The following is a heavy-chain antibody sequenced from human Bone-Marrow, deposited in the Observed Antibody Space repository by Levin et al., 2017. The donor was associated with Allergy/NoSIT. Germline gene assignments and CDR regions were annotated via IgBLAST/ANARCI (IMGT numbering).Heavy chain of an antibody. CDR1: GFTFRDYW. D-gene: IGHD1-7*01. CDR3: ARYGMSGTFDF. J-gene: IGHJ4*02. Sequence: GGSLRLSCEASGFTFRDYWMGWVRQAPGEGLEWVANINKDESERQYLDSVKGRFTLSRDNAKNSMYLQMSSLRVEDTAVYYCARYGMSGTFDFWGQGTLVTVSS. CDR2: INKDESER. V-gene: IGHV3-7*01.